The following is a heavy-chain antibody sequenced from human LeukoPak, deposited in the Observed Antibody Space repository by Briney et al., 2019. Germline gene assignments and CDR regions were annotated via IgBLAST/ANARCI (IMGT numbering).Heavy chain of an antibody. CDR3: ARPAYSGSYGDAFDI. CDR2: IYYSGST. Sequence: PSETLSLTCTVSGGSISSYYWSWIRQPPGKGLEWIGYIYYSGSTNYNPSLKSRVTISVDTSKNQFSLKLSSVTAADTAVYYCARPAYSGSYGDAFDIWGQGTMVTVSS. V-gene: IGHV4-59*01. CDR1: GGSISSYY. J-gene: IGHJ3*02. D-gene: IGHD1-26*01.